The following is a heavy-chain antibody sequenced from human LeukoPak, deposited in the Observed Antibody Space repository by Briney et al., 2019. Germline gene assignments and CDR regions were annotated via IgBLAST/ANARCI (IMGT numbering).Heavy chain of an antibody. J-gene: IGHJ3*02. Sequence: GGSLRLSCAASRFTFSSYGMSWVRQAPGKGLEWVSVIYSGGSTYYADSVKGRFTISRDNSKNTLYPQMNSLRAEDTAVYYCAREPHPHDAFDIWGQGTMVTVSS. CDR2: IYSGGST. CDR1: RFTFSSYG. CDR3: AREPHPHDAFDI. D-gene: IGHD1-14*01. V-gene: IGHV3-53*01.